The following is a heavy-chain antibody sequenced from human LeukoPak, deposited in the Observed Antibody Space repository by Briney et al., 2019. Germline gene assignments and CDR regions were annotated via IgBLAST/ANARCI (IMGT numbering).Heavy chain of an antibody. V-gene: IGHV3-7*01. J-gene: IGHJ4*02. CDR1: GFTFSSYW. CDR3: AGGTGWLTDY. Sequence: PGGSLRLSCAASGFTFSSYWMNWVRQAPGKGPEWVANIKQDGSEKLYVGSVKGRFTISRDNARNSLYLQMNSLRAEDTAVYYCAGGTGWLTDYWGQGTLVTVSS. CDR2: IKQDGSEK. D-gene: IGHD3-22*01.